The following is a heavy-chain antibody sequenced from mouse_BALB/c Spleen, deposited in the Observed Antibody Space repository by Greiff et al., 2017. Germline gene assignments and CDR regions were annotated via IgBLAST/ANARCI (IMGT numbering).Heavy chain of an antibody. Sequence: EVQLVESGGGLVKPGGSLKLSCAASGFTFSSYAMSWVRQTPEKRLEWVASISSGGSTYYPDRVKGRLTISSDNARNILYLQMCSLRSEDTARYYCARLWGFDYWGQGTTLTVSA. CDR2: ISSGGST. V-gene: IGHV5-6-5*01. CDR1: GFTFSSYA. J-gene: IGHJ2*01. D-gene: IGHD1-1*02. CDR3: ARLWGFDY.